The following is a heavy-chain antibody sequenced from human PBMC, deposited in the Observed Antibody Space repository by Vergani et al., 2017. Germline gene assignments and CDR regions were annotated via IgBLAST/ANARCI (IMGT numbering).Heavy chain of an antibody. D-gene: IGHD3-22*01. CDR2: IIPILGIA. Sequence: QVQLVQSGAEVKKPGASVKVSCKASGGTFSSYAISWVRQAPGQGLEWMGRIIPILGIANFGQKFQGRVTITADKSTSTAYMELSSLRAEDTAVYYCSRAYYDSSGRERDDYWGQGTLVTVSS. CDR1: GGTFSSYA. V-gene: IGHV1-69*04. CDR3: SRAYYDSSGRERDDY. J-gene: IGHJ4*02.